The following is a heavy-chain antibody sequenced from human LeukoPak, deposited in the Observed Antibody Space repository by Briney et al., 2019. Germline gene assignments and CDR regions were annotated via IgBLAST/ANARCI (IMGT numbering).Heavy chain of an antibody. Sequence: ASVKVSCKASGYTFTSYGISWVRQAPGQGLEWMGWISAYKGNTNYAQKRQGRVTMTTDTSTSTAYMELRSLRSDDTAVYYCAMGAYYDFWSGYHPGRFGMDVWGQGTTVTVSS. CDR1: GYTFTSYG. J-gene: IGHJ6*02. CDR3: AMGAYYDFWSGYHPGRFGMDV. D-gene: IGHD3-3*01. CDR2: ISAYKGNT. V-gene: IGHV1-18*01.